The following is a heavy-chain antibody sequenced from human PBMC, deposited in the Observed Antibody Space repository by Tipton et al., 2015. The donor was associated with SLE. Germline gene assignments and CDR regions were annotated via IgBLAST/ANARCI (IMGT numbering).Heavy chain of an antibody. CDR1: GFTFSDFY. CDR3: VRVVDYIWGSYPAYFEY. Sequence: SLRLSCAASGFTFSDFYMTWIRQAPGKGLEWVSYINSDGSSTDYAGFVKGRFTISRDNAKNTLYLQMNSLRAEDTAVYYCVRVVDYIWGSYPAYFEYWGQGTQVTVSS. V-gene: IGHV3-74*01. CDR2: INSDGSST. J-gene: IGHJ4*02. D-gene: IGHD3-16*01.